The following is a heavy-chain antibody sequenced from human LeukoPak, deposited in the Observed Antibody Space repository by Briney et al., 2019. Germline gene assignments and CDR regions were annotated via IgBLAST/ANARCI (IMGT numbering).Heavy chain of an antibody. J-gene: IGHJ6*03. CDR3: ARRGISQGYYMDV. Sequence: SETLSLTCAVYGGSFSGYYWSWIRQPPGKGLEWIGEINHSGSTNYNPSLKSRVTISVDTSKNQFSLKLSSVTAADTAVYYCARRGISQGYYMDVWGKGTTVTISS. V-gene: IGHV4-34*01. CDR2: INHSGST. D-gene: IGHD2-21*01. CDR1: GGSFSGYY.